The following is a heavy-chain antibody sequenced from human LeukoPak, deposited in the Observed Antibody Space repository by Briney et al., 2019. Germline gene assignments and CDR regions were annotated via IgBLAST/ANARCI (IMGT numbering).Heavy chain of an antibody. J-gene: IGHJ4*02. V-gene: IGHV4-34*01. Sequence: SETLSLTCAVYGGSFSGYYWSWIRQPPGKGLEWIGEINHSGSTNYNPSLKSRVTISVDTSKNQFSLKLSSVTAADTAVYYCARVGCSGGSCYSGFDYWGQGTLDTVSS. CDR1: GGSFSGYY. D-gene: IGHD2-15*01. CDR2: INHSGST. CDR3: ARVGCSGGSCYSGFDY.